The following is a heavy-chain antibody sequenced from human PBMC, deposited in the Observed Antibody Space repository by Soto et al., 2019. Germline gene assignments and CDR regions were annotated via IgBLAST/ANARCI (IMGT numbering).Heavy chain of an antibody. D-gene: IGHD2-2*02. CDR1: GGSISSYY. V-gene: IGHV4-59*12. J-gene: IGHJ4*02. CDR3: ARDAGCSSTSGYRTPLRLGYYFDV. CDR2: IYYSGST. Sequence: SETLSLTCTVSGGSISSYYWSWIRQPPGKGLEWIGYIYYSGSTNYNPSLKSRVTISVDTSKNQFSLKLSSVTAADTAVYYCARDAGCSSTSGYRTPLRLGYYFDVWGQGSLDTVSS.